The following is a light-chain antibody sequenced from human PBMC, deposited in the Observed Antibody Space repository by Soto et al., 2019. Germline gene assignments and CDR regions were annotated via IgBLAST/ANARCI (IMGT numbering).Light chain of an antibody. Sequence: EIVMTQSPATLSVSPGERATLSCRASQSFSSNLAWYQQKPGQAPRHLIYGASTRATGIPARFSGSGSGTEFTLTISSLQSEDFAVYYCQQYNNWPPSDTFGQGTRLEI. J-gene: IGKJ5*01. CDR3: QQYNNWPPSDT. CDR2: GAS. V-gene: IGKV3-15*01. CDR1: QSFSSN.